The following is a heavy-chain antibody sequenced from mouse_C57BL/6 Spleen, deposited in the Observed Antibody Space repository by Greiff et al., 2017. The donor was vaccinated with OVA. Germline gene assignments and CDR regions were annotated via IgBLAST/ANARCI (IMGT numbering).Heavy chain of an antibody. CDR2: IYPGDGDT. V-gene: IGHV1-80*01. CDR3: ARGGSSGYVN. D-gene: IGHD3-2*02. CDR1: GYAFSSYW. Sequence: QVQLKESGAELVKPGASVKISCKASGYAFSSYWMNWVKQRPGKGLEWIGQIYPGDGDTNYNGKFKGKATLTADKSSSTAYMQLSSLTSEDSAVYFCARGGSSGYVNWGQGTTLTVSS. J-gene: IGHJ2*01.